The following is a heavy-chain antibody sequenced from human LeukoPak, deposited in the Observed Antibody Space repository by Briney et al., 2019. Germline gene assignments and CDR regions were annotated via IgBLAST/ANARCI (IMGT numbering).Heavy chain of an antibody. J-gene: IGHJ4*02. CDR3: AKASYYDFWSDY. CDR1: GFTFSSYA. V-gene: IGHV3-23*01. CDR2: ISGSGGST. Sequence: GGSLRLSCAASGFTFSSYAMSWVRQAPGKGLEWVSAISGSGGSTYYADPVKGRFTISRDNSKNTLYLQMNSLRAEDTAVYYCAKASYYDFWSDYWGQGTLVTVSS. D-gene: IGHD3-3*01.